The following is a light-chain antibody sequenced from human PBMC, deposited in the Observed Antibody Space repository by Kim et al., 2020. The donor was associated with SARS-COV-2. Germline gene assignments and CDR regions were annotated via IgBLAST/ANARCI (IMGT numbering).Light chain of an antibody. V-gene: IGLV2-14*03. CDR1: SSDVGGYNY. CDR3: SSYTSSSSVV. Sequence: GQSITISCTGTSSDVGGYNYVSLYQQHPGKAPKLMIYDVSNRPSGVSNRFSGSKSGNTASLTISGLQAEDEADYYCSSYTSSSSVVFGGGTQLTVL. J-gene: IGLJ2*01. CDR2: DVS.